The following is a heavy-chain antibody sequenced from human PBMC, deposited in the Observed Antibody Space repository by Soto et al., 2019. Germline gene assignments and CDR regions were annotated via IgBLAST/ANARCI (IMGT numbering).Heavy chain of an antibody. D-gene: IGHD4-17*01. Sequence: GGSLRLSCAASGFTFSSYSMNWVRQAPGKGLEWVSSISSSSSYIYYADSVKGRFTISRDNAKNSLYLQVNSLSAEDTAVYYCARENYGAHYFDYWGQGTLVTVSS. V-gene: IGHV3-21*01. CDR3: ARENYGAHYFDY. CDR2: ISSSSSYI. J-gene: IGHJ4*02. CDR1: GFTFSSYS.